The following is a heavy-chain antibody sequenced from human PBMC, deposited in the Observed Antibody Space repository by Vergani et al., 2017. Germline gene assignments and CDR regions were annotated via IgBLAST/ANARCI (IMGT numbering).Heavy chain of an antibody. D-gene: IGHD3-10*01. CDR1: GASVNSYY. CDR3: ARSRIYYGAGSPDY. J-gene: IGHJ4*02. V-gene: IGHV4-59*02. CDR2: VSFRGDT. Sequence: QVKLQESGPGLVKPSETLSLTCTVSGASVNSYYWSWIRQPPGKGLESMGYVSFRGDTLYDPSVKGRMTISLNTSSNQFSLYLTSVTAADTAVYYCARSRIYYGAGSPDYWGQGTLVTVSS.